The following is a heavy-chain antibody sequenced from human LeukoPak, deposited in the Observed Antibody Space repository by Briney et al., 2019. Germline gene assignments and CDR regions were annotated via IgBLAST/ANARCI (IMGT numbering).Heavy chain of an antibody. D-gene: IGHD2/OR15-2a*01. CDR1: GDSISSSY. CDR3: ARHRNFFDY. J-gene: IGHJ4*02. Sequence: PSETLSLTCTVSGDSISSSYWSWIRQPPGKGQEWIGYIYYSGNTNYNPSLKSRVTISVDTSRNRFSLKLSSVTAADTAVYYCARHRNFFDYWGLGILVTVSS. CDR2: IYYSGNT. V-gene: IGHV4-59*01.